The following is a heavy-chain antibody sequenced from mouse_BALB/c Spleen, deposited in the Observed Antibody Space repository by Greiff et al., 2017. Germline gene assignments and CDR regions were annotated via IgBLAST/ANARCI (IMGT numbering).Heavy chain of an antibody. CDR2: ISSGGST. V-gene: IGHV5-6-5*01. D-gene: IGHD1-2*01. CDR1: GFTFSSYA. J-gene: IGHJ4*01. Sequence: EVQLVESGGGLVKPGGSLKLSCAASGFTFSSYAMSWVRQTPEKRLEWVASISSGGSTYYPDSVKGRFTISRDNARNILYLQMSSLRSEDTAMYYCARLRPYAMDYWGQGTSVTVSS. CDR3: ARLRPYAMDY.